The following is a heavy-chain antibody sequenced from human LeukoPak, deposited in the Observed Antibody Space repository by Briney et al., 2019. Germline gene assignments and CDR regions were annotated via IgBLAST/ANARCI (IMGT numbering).Heavy chain of an antibody. CDR3: ARGYCTSSSCYRFAFDI. Sequence: PSETLSLTCTVSGGSISSYYWSWIRQPAGKGLEWIGRIYSGGSTNYNPSLKSRGSMSVDTSKNQFSLKLTSVTAADTAVYYCARGYCTSSSCYRFAFDIWGQGTMVTVSS. CDR2: IYSGGST. V-gene: IGHV4-4*07. D-gene: IGHD2-2*01. J-gene: IGHJ3*02. CDR1: GGSISSYY.